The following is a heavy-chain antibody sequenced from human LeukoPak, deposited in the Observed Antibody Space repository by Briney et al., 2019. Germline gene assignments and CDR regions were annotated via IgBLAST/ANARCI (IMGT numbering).Heavy chain of an antibody. V-gene: IGHV3-21*04. D-gene: IGHD3-22*01. CDR2: ISSSSSYI. CDR3: ARVWGAENYYDSSGYYLTP. CDR1: GFTFSSYS. Sequence: GGSLRLSCAASGFTFSSYSMNWGRQAPGKGLEWVSSISSSSSYIYYADSVKGRFTISRDNAKNSLYLQMNSLRAEDTAVYYCARVWGAENYYDSSGYYLTPWGQGTLVTVSS. J-gene: IGHJ5*02.